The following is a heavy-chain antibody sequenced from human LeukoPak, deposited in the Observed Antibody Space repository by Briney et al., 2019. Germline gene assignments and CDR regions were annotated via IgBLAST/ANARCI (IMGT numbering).Heavy chain of an antibody. V-gene: IGHV4-61*02. CDR1: GASISSGSYY. J-gene: IGHJ4*01. D-gene: IGHD1-26*01. CDR3: VASGSFLYYFQY. CDR2: IYMSVST. Sequence: SETLSLTCSAPGASISSGSYYWGWVRQTAGKGLEWIGRIYMSVSTTYNPSLKSRVAISIDTSKNQLSLNLTSVTAADSALYYCVASGSFLYYFQYWGHGTLATVSS.